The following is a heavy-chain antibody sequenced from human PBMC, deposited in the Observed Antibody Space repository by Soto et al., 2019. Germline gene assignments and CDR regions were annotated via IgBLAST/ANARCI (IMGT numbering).Heavy chain of an antibody. CDR3: ARDYGEDRRFLEWSHEPYYGMDV. D-gene: IGHD3-3*01. V-gene: IGHV3-21*01. CDR2: ISSSSSYI. CDR1: GFTFSSYS. J-gene: IGHJ6*02. Sequence: PGGSLRLSCAASGFTFSSYSMNWVRQAPGKGLEWVSSISSSSSYIYYADSVKGRFTISRDNAKNSLYLQMNSLRAEDTAVYYCARDYGEDRRFLEWSHEPYYGMDVWGQGTTVTVSS.